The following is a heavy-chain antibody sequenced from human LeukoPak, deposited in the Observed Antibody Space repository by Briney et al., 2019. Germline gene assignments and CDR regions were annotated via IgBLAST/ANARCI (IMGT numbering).Heavy chain of an antibody. CDR3: AKWYDCSSTSCLYDAFDI. J-gene: IGHJ3*02. V-gene: IGHV3-30*02. CDR1: GFTFSSYG. Sequence: GGSLRLSCAASGFTFSSYGMHWVRQAPGKGLEWVAVIWYDGSNKYYADSVKGRFTISRDNSKNTLYLQMNSLRAEDTAVYYCAKWYDCSSTSCLYDAFDIWGQGTMVTVSS. D-gene: IGHD2-2*01. CDR2: IWYDGSNK.